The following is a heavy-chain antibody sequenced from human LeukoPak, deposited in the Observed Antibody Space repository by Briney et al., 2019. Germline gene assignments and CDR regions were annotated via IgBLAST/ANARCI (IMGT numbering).Heavy chain of an antibody. CDR1: GGSFSGYY. V-gene: IGHV4-34*01. CDR3: ARSSRVVGATYFDY. Sequence: SETLSLTCAVYGGSFSGYYWSWIRQPPGKGLEWIGEINHSGSTNYNPSLKSRVTISVDTSKNQFSLKLSSVTAADTAVYYCARSSRVVGATYFDYWGQGTLVTVSS. J-gene: IGHJ4*02. D-gene: IGHD1-26*01. CDR2: INHSGST.